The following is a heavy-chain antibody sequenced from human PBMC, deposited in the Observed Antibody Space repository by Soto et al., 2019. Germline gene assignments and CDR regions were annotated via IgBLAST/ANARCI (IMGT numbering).Heavy chain of an antibody. CDR2: IYYSGST. CDR1: GGSISSSSYY. J-gene: IGHJ4*02. CDR3: ARRSRYSSGWYDY. Sequence: QLQLQESGPGLVKPSETLSLTCTVSGGSISSSSYYWGWIRQPPGKGLEWIGSIYYSGSTYYNPSLQSRVTISVDTSKNQFSLKLSSVTAADTAVYYCARRSRYSSGWYDYWGQGTLVTVSS. V-gene: IGHV4-39*01. D-gene: IGHD6-19*01.